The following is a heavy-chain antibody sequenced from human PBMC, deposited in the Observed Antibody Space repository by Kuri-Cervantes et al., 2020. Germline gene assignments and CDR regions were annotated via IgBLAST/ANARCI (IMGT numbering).Heavy chain of an antibody. CDR3: AKGVRGSGYFDY. J-gene: IGHJ4*02. Sequence: SETLSLTCTVSGGSISSGDYYWSWIRQPPGKGLEWIGYIYYSGSTYYNPSLKSRVTISVDTSKNQFSLKLSSVTAADTAVYYCAKGVRGSGYFDYWGQGTLVTVSS. CDR1: GGSISSGDYY. D-gene: IGHD3-22*01. V-gene: IGHV4-30-4*08. CDR2: IYYSGST.